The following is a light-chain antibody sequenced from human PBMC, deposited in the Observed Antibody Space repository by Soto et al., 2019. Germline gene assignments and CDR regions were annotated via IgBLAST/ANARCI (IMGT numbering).Light chain of an antibody. CDR3: TSYNRSSPLFV. V-gene: IGLV2-14*01. Sequence: QSALTQPASVSGSPGQSITISCTGTSSDVGGYDYVSWYQHPPGKAPKLIIYEVTNRPSGVSYRFSGSKSGNTASLTISGLQAEDEADYSCTSYNRSSPLFVFGAETKLTFL. CDR2: EVT. J-gene: IGLJ1*01. CDR1: SSDVGGYDY.